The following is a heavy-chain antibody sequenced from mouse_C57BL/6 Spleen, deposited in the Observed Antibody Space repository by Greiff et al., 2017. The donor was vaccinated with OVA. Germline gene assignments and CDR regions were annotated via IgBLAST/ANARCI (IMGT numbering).Heavy chain of an antibody. V-gene: IGHV5-4*01. CDR2: ISDGGSYT. D-gene: IGHD2-4*01. CDR3: ARDRDYDYDGYFDV. Sequence: EVKLVESGGGLVKPGGSLKLSCAASGFTFSSYAMSWVRQTPEKRLEWVATISDGGSYTYYPDNVKGRFTISRDNAKNNLYLHMSHLKSEDTAMYYCARDRDYDYDGYFDVWGTGTTVTVSS. CDR1: GFTFSSYA. J-gene: IGHJ1*03.